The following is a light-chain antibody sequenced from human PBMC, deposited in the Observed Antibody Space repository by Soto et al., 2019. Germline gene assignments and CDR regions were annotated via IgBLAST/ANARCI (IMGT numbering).Light chain of an antibody. V-gene: IGLV2-23*01. CDR2: EGS. CDR3: CSYAGSSTYV. CDR1: SSDVGRYNL. J-gene: IGLJ1*01. Sequence: QSALTQPASVSGSPGQSITISCTGTSSDVGRYNLVSWYQQHPGKAPKLMIYEGSKRPSGVSNRFSGSKSGNTASLTISVLQAEDEADYYCCSYAGSSTYVFGTGTKVTVL.